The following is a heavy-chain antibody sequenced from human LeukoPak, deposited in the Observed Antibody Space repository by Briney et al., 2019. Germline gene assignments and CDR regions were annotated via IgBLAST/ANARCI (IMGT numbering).Heavy chain of an antibody. D-gene: IGHD2-8*02. J-gene: IGHJ3*02. CDR3: ARAYWADDAFDI. Sequence: AETLSLTCTASGGSIRSYYWSWIRQPPGKGLEWMGYIYYSESTNYNPSLKSRVTISVATSKNQFSLKLSSVTAADTAVYYCARAYWADDAFDIWGQGTMVTVSS. CDR2: IYYSEST. V-gene: IGHV4-59*01. CDR1: GGSIRSYY.